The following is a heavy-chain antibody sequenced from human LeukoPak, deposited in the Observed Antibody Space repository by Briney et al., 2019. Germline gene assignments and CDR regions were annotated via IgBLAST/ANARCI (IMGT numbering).Heavy chain of an antibody. CDR2: INHSGST. J-gene: IGHJ5*02. V-gene: IGHV4-34*01. Sequence: PSETLSLTCAVYGGSFSGYYWSWIRQPPGKGLEWIGEINHSGSTNYNPSLKSRVTISVDTSKNQFYLKPSSVTAADTAVYYCAGGPGNWFDPWGQGTLVTVSS. CDR1: GGSFSGYY. CDR3: AGGPGNWFDP.